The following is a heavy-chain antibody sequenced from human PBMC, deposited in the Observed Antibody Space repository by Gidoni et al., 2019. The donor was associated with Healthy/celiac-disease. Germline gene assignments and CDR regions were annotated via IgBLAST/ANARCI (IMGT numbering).Heavy chain of an antibody. D-gene: IGHD3-16*02. CDR2: IKSKANSYAT. CDR1: GFTFSGSA. CDR3: TLDGERGSYRLGSY. J-gene: IGHJ4*02. V-gene: IGHV3-73*02. Sequence: EVQLVESGGGLVQPGGSLKLSCAASGFTFSGSAMHWVRQASGKGLEWVGRIKSKANSYATAYAASVKGRFTISRDDSKNTAYLQMNSLKTEDTAVYYCTLDGERGSYRLGSYWGQGTLVTVSS.